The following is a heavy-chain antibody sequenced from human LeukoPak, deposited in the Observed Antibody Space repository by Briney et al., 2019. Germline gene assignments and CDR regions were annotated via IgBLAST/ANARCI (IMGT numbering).Heavy chain of an antibody. Sequence: SETLSLTCTVSGGSISSSNYYWGWIRQPPGKGLEWIGSIYYSGSTYYNPSLKSRVTISVDTSKNQFSLKLSSVTAADTAVYYCARHLSGRIVGATGDWGQGTLVTVSS. CDR3: ARHLSGRIVGATGD. CDR1: GGSISSSNYY. J-gene: IGHJ4*02. D-gene: IGHD1-26*01. V-gene: IGHV4-39*01. CDR2: IYYSGST.